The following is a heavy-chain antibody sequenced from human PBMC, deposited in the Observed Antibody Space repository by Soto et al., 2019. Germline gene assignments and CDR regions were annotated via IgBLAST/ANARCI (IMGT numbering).Heavy chain of an antibody. CDR1: GYTFGTYG. CDR3: ARVYASSWPQFNWFDP. CDR2: IDAANGNA. Sequence: QVQLVQSGAEERKPGASVKVSCKASGYTFGTYGIHWVRQAPGHRLEWMGWIDAANGNAKNSENFQGIVTSTRDTDASTIYMELSSLTYEDTAVYYCARVYASSWPQFNWFDPWGQGTLVTVSS. V-gene: IGHV1-3*05. D-gene: IGHD6-13*01. J-gene: IGHJ5*02.